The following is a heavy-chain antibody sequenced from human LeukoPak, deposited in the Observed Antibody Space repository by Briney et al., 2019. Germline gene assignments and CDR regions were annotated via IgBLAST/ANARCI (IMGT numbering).Heavy chain of an antibody. V-gene: IGHV1-2*02. CDR3: ARAGWRTSYYGMDV. Sequence: ASVKVSCKASGYTFTGYYMHWVRQAPGQGLEWMGWINPNSGGTNYAQKFQGRVTMTRDTSISTAYMELSRLRPDDTAVYYCARAGWRTSYYGMDVWGQGTTVTVSS. D-gene: IGHD5-24*01. CDR2: INPNSGGT. CDR1: GYTFTGYY. J-gene: IGHJ6*02.